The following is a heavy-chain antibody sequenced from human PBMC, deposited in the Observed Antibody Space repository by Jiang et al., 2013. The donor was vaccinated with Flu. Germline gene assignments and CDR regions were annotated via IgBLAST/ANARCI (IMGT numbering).Heavy chain of an antibody. D-gene: IGHD6-19*01. CDR3: ARVRLSSSGWFTNPFDV. J-gene: IGHJ3*01. V-gene: IGHV6-1*01. CDR2: TYYRSDWGT. Sequence: QTLSLTCVISGDSVSSNSAAWNWIRQSPSRGLEWLGRTYYRSDWGTDYALSMRSRIVIDPDTAENRFSLHLYSVTPDDTAIYYCARVRLSSSGWFTNPFDVWAKGQLSLSLQ. CDR1: GDSVSSNSAA.